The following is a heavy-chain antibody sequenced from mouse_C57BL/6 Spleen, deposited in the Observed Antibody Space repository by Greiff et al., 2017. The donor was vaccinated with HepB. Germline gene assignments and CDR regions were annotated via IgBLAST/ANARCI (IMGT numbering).Heavy chain of an antibody. Sequence: QVQLQQSGAELVRPGASVTLSCKASGYTFTDYEMHWVKQTPVHGLEWIGAIDPETGGTAYNQKFKGKAILTADKSSSTAYMELRSLTSEDSAVYYYARCSNYPAFDYWGQGTTLTVSS. D-gene: IGHD2-5*01. V-gene: IGHV1-15*01. CDR3: ARCSNYPAFDY. CDR2: IDPETGGT. CDR1: GYTFTDYE. J-gene: IGHJ2*01.